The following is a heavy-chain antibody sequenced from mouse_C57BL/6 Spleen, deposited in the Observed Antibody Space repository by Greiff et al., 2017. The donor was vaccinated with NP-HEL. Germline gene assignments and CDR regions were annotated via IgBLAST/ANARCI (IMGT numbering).Heavy chain of an antibody. D-gene: IGHD2-5*01. Sequence: EVMLVESGGGLVQPKGSLKLSCAASGFSFNTYAMNWVRQAPGKGLEWVARIRSKSNNYATYYADSVKDRFTISRDDSESMLYLQMNNLKTEDTAMYYCVRHHSNGWYFDVWGTGTTVTVSS. J-gene: IGHJ1*03. CDR3: VRHHSNGWYFDV. V-gene: IGHV10-1*01. CDR1: GFSFNTYA. CDR2: IRSKSNNYAT.